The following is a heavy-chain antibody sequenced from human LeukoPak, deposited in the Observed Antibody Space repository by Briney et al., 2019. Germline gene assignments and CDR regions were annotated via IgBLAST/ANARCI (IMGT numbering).Heavy chain of an antibody. V-gene: IGHV3-23*01. J-gene: IGHJ4*02. CDR3: ARDRRRLEHDY. CDR1: GFTFSTFNSYA. Sequence: PGGSLRLSCAASGFTFSTFNSYAMSWVRQSPGKGLEWVSAISGGGGSTYYADSVKGRFTISRDNAKNSLYLQMNSLRAEDTAVYYCARDRRRLEHDYWGQGTLVTVSS. D-gene: IGHD1/OR15-1a*01. CDR2: ISGGGGST.